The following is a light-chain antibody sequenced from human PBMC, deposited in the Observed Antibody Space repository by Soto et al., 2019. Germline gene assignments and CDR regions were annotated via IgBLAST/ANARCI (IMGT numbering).Light chain of an antibody. CDR3: CSYAGSDSWV. J-gene: IGLJ3*02. V-gene: IGLV2-11*01. CDR2: HVS. CDR1: RMNVGGWNF. Sequence: QSALTQPRSVSGSPGQSVTISCTGSRMNVGGWNFVSWYQLHPGKVPQLVIYHVSERPSGVPDRFYGSKSGSTASLTISGVQAEDEADYDCCSYAGSDSWVFGGGTQLTVL.